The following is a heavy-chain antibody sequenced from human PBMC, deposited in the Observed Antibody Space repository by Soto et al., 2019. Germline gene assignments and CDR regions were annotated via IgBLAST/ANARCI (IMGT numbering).Heavy chain of an antibody. CDR3: ARDGITGTQDWYFDL. Sequence: PSETLSLTCTVSGGSISSTSYYWGWIRQPPGKGLEWIGYIYYSGSTYYNPSLKSRVTISVDTSKNQFSLKLSSVTAADTAVYYCARDGITGTQDWYFDLWGRGTLVTVSS. J-gene: IGHJ2*01. D-gene: IGHD1-20*01. V-gene: IGHV4-31*03. CDR2: IYYSGST. CDR1: GGSISSTSYY.